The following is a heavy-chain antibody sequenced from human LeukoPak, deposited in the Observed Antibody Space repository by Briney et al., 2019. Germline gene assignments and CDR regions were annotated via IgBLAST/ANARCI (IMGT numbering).Heavy chain of an antibody. Sequence: GGSLRLSCAASGFTFSTYNMNWVRQAPGKGLEWVSSISGSSSYIYYADSVKGRFSISRDNAKNSLYLQMNSLRAEDTAVYYCARDLLGWELHYFDYWGQGTLVTVSP. D-gene: IGHD1-26*01. CDR3: ARDLLGWELHYFDY. CDR2: ISGSSSYI. CDR1: GFTFSTYN. J-gene: IGHJ4*02. V-gene: IGHV3-21*01.